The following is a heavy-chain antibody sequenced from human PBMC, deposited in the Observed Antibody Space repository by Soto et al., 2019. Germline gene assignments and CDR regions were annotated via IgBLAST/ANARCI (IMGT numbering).Heavy chain of an antibody. Sequence: QITLKESGPTLVKPTQTLTLTCTFSGFSLSTSGVGVGWIRQPPGKALEWLALIYWDDDKRYSPSLKSRLTITKDTSXNXVXLXXTNMDPVDTATYYCAHTQYYYDSSGYYSNAEYFQHWGQGTLVTVSS. D-gene: IGHD3-22*01. V-gene: IGHV2-5*02. J-gene: IGHJ1*01. CDR1: GFSLSTSGVG. CDR2: IYWDDDK. CDR3: AHTQYYYDSSGYYSNAEYFQH.